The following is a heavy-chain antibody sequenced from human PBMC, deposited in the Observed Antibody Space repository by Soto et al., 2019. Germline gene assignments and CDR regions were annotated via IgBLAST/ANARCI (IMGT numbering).Heavy chain of an antibody. CDR1: GYTFTSYG. V-gene: IGHV1-18*04. CDR3: ARDHIVVVTAIRPPDYYYGMDV. CDR2: ISAYNGNT. J-gene: IGHJ6*02. Sequence: GASVKVSCKASGYTFTSYGFSWVRQAPGQGLEWMGWISAYNGNTNYAQKLQGRVTMTTDTSTSTAYMELRSLRSDDTAVYYCARDHIVVVTAIRPPDYYYGMDVWRQGTTVTVSS. D-gene: IGHD2-21*02.